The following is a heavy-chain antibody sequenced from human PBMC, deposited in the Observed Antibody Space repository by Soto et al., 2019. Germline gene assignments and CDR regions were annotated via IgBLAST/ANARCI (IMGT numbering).Heavy chain of an antibody. CDR1: GGSISSYY. CDR3: ARGGTTAVRKGAGFDSDYYGMDV. CDR2: IYYSGST. Sequence: QVQLQESGPGLVKPSETLSLTCTVSGGSISSYYWSWIRQPPGQGLEWIGYIYYSGSTNYNPSLKRRVTISVDTSNNQFSLKLSSVTAADTAVYYCARGGTTAVRKGAGFDSDYYGMDVWGQGTTVTVSS. J-gene: IGHJ6*02. V-gene: IGHV4-59*01. D-gene: IGHD3-9*01.